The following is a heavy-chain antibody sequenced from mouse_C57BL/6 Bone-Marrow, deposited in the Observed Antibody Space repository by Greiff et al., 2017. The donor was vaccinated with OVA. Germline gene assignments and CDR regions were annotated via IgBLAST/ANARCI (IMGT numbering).Heavy chain of an antibody. V-gene: IGHV1-77*01. CDR1: GYTFTDYY. Sequence: VQLQQSGAELVKPGASVKISCKASGYTFTDYYINWVKQRPGQGLEWIGKIGPGSGSIYYNEKFKGKATLTADKSSSTAYMQLSSLTSEGSAVYFCARDHYYGSSFYYDAMDYWGQGTSVTVSS. D-gene: IGHD1-1*01. J-gene: IGHJ4*01. CDR2: IGPGSGSI. CDR3: ARDHYYGSSFYYDAMDY.